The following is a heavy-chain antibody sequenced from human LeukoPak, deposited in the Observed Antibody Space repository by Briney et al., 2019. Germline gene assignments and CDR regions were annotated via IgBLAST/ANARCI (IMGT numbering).Heavy chain of an antibody. J-gene: IGHJ4*02. D-gene: IGHD6-19*01. V-gene: IGHV3-9*01. CDR3: AKDTRQGGGWSRFDY. CDR1: GFTFDDYA. Sequence: SLRLSCAASGFTFDDYAMHWVRQAPGKGLEWVSGISWNSGSIGYADSVKGRFTISRDNAKNSLYLQMNSLRAEDTALYYCAKDTRQGGGWSRFDYWGQGTLVTVSS. CDR2: ISWNSGSI.